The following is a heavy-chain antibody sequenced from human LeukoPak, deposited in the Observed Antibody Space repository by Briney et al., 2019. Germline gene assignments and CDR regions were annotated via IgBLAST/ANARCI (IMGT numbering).Heavy chain of an antibody. CDR2: IRSKANSYAT. J-gene: IGHJ6*03. Sequence: GGSLRLFCAASGFTFSGSAMHWVRQASGKGLEWVGRIRSKANSYATAYAASVKGRFTISRDDSKNTAYLQMNSLKTEDTAVYYCTRHEGSYYMDVWGKGTTVTVSS. CDR3: TRHEGSYYMDV. CDR1: GFTFSGSA. V-gene: IGHV3-73*01. D-gene: IGHD2-15*01.